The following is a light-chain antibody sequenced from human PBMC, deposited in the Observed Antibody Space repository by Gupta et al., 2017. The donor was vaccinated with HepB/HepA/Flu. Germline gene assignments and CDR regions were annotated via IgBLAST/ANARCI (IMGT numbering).Light chain of an antibody. CDR3: RQALQTPYT. Sequence: DIVLTQSPLSLPVTPGEPASISCRSSQSLLDSNGYYYLDWYLQRPGQSPQLLTYLTSHRPSGVPDRFSGSGSGTDFTLKISRVEAEDIGVYYCRQALQTPYTFGQGTKMEIK. J-gene: IGKJ2*01. CDR1: QSLLDSNGYYY. CDR2: LTS. V-gene: IGKV2-28*01.